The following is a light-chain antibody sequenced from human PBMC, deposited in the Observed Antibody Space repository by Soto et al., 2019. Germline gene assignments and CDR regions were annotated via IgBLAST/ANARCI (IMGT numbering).Light chain of an antibody. J-gene: IGKJ2*01. CDR3: VQHYSYPSS. V-gene: IGKV1-17*01. CDR1: QGVRTD. CDR2: AAS. Sequence: DIQMTQSPSSLSASVGDRVTITCRTSQGVRTDLGWYQQKPGKAPQRLIDAASILQNDVPSRFGGSASGSEFTLTITSLVPEDVATSYCVQHYSYPSSCGQGTELEIK.